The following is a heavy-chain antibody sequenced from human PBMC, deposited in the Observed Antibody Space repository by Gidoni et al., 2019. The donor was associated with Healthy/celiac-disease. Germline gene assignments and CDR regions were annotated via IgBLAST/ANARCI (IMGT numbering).Heavy chain of an antibody. CDR1: GSTFTSYD. Sequence: QVQLVQSGAEVKKPGASVKVSCKASGSTFTSYDINWVRQATGQGLEWMGWMNPNSGNTGYAQKFPGRVTMTRNTSISTAYMELSSLRSEDTAVYYCARGIQLWRVYYYYYYMDVWGKGTTVTVSS. CDR2: MNPNSGNT. D-gene: IGHD5-18*01. J-gene: IGHJ6*03. CDR3: ARGIQLWRVYYYYYYMDV. V-gene: IGHV1-8*01.